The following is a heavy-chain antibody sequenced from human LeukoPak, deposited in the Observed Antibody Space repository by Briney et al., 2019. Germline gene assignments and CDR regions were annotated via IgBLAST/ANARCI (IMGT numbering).Heavy chain of an antibody. Sequence: SETLSLTCTVSGGSISSSSYYWGWIRQPPLKGLEGIGIIYYSGSTYYNPSLKSRVTISVDTSKNQFSLRLSSVTAADTDVYYCARVSYYYGSGSYWSFDYWGQGTLVTVSS. CDR3: ARVSYYYGSGSYWSFDY. V-gene: IGHV4-39*07. J-gene: IGHJ4*02. D-gene: IGHD3-10*01. CDR1: GGSISSSSYY. CDR2: IYYSGST.